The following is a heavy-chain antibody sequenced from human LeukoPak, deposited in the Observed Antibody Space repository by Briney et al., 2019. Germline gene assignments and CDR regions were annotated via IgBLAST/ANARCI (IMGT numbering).Heavy chain of an antibody. CDR3: ARVVAVGSSERRPGYFYMDV. J-gene: IGHJ6*03. V-gene: IGHV1-69*13. D-gene: IGHD6-19*01. Sequence: SVKVSCKASGYTFTGYYMHWVRQAPGQGLEWMGGIIPIFGTANYAQKFQGRVTITADESTSTAYMELSSLRSEDTAVYYCARVVAVGSSERRPGYFYMDVWGKGTTVTVSS. CDR1: GYTFTGYY. CDR2: IIPIFGTA.